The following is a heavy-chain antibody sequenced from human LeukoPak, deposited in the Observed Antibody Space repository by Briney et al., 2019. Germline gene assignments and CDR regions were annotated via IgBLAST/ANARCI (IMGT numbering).Heavy chain of an antibody. CDR1: GGSSSSDD. D-gene: IGHD6-19*01. V-gene: IGHV4-59*01. Sequence: SETLSLTCGVSGGSSSSDDWTWRRQPPGKGLEWIGYISYSGITNYNPSLKSRVSISVDTSMNQLSLKVNSVTTADTAVYYCARLAVAGDYDHFYFYMDVWGKGTTVTVSS. CDR3: ARLAVAGDYDHFYFYMDV. CDR2: ISYSGIT. J-gene: IGHJ6*03.